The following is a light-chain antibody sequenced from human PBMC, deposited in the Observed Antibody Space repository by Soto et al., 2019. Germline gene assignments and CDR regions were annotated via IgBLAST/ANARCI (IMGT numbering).Light chain of an antibody. CDR3: QVWDSSSDRAGV. CDR2: YGT. CDR1: NIGSKS. V-gene: IGLV3-21*04. Sequence: SSELTQPPSASVAPGKTARITCGGNNIGSKSVHWYQEKPRHAPVLVIYYGTDRPSGIPERFSGSYSGNTATLAISRVEAGDEADYYCQVWDSSSDRAGVFGGGTKLTVL. J-gene: IGLJ3*02.